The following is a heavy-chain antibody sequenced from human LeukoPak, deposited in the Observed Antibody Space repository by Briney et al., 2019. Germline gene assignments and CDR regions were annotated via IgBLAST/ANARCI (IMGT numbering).Heavy chain of an antibody. Sequence: GGSLRLSCAASGFTFSSYGMSWVRQAPGKGLEWVSAVSSSGGTTYYADSVKGRFTISRDNSKNTLSLQMNSLRAEDTAIYYCAKNGDRGAYCTGGTCYPYFYHYMDVWGKGTTVTI. CDR1: GFTFSSYG. CDR2: VSSSGGTT. CDR3: AKNGDRGAYCTGGTCYPYFYHYMDV. D-gene: IGHD2-15*01. J-gene: IGHJ6*03. V-gene: IGHV3-23*01.